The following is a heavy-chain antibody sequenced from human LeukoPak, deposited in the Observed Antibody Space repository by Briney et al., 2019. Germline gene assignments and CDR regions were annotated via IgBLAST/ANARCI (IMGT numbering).Heavy chain of an antibody. CDR2: IKQDGSEK. V-gene: IGHV3-7*05. CDR3: ARDYPPPPVAGPYYFDY. Sequence: GGSLRLSCAASGFTFNTYTMSWVRQAPGKGLEWVANIKQDGSEKYYVDSVKGRFTISRDNAKNSLYLQMNSLRAEDTAVYYCARDYPPPPVAGPYYFDYWGQGTLVTVSS. CDR1: GFTFNTYT. D-gene: IGHD6-19*01. J-gene: IGHJ4*02.